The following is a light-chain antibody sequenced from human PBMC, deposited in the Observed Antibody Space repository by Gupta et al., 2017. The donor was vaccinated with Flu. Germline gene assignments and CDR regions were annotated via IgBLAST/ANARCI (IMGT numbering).Light chain of an antibody. V-gene: IGKV3-15*01. J-gene: IGKJ1*01. Sequence: PATLSGSPGESATLSCRASQSVNIDLAWDQSRRGRAPRLLMSDAYTRYTAVPARFSGSGSGTEFTLTISSRQSEDCADYYCLQDNHCLQSFGQGTKVEIK. CDR3: LQDNHCLQS. CDR1: QSVNID. CDR2: DAY.